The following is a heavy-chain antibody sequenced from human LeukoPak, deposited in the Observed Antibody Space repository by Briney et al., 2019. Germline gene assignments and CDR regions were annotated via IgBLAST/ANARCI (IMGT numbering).Heavy chain of an antibody. CDR1: GFTFSDYY. V-gene: IGHV3-11*01. Sequence: KTGGSLRLSCAASGFTFSDYYMSWIRQAPGKGLEWVSYISSSGSTIYYADSVKGRFTISRDNAKNSLYLQMNSLRAEDTAVYYCAREWSGYSYGYVGMVDYWGQGTLVTVSS. CDR3: AREWSGYSYGYVGMVDY. D-gene: IGHD5-18*01. J-gene: IGHJ4*02. CDR2: ISSSGSTI.